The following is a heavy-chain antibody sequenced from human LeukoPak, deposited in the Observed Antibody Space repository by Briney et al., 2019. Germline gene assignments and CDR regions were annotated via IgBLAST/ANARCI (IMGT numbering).Heavy chain of an antibody. CDR1: GFTFSDYY. V-gene: IGHV3-11*04. CDR2: ISSSGSTI. Sequence: GGSLRLSCAASGFTFSDYYMSWIRQAPGKGLEWVSYISSSGSTIYYADSVKGRLTISRDNSKNTLYLQMNNLRAEDTAVYYCATLRTDRTSYHFDYWGQGTLVTVSS. CDR3: ATLRTDRTSYHFDY. J-gene: IGHJ4*02.